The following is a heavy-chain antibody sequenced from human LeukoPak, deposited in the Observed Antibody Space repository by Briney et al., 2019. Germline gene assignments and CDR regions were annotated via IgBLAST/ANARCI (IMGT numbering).Heavy chain of an antibody. CDR3: ARRVAATGSFDY. J-gene: IGHJ4*02. D-gene: IGHD6-13*01. Sequence: PSEILSLTCTVSGGSISSYYWSWIRQAPGKGLEWIGYIYYSGSINYNPSLKSRVTISVDTSKNQFSLKVRSVTAADTAMYYCARRVAATGSFDYWGQGILVAVSS. V-gene: IGHV4-59*08. CDR2: IYYSGSI. CDR1: GGSISSYY.